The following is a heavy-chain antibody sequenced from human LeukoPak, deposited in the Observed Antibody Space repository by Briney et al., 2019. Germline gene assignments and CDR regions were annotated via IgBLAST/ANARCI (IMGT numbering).Heavy chain of an antibody. J-gene: IGHJ5*02. CDR3: ARLGDYVWGSYRLYSNWFDP. CDR1: GFTFSSYG. D-gene: IGHD3-16*02. CDR2: ISGSGGST. Sequence: GGSLRLSCTASGFTFSSYGMSWVRQAPGKGLEWVSTISGSGGSTYYADSVKGRFTISRDNSKNTLYLQMNSLRAEDTAVYYCARLGDYVWGSYRLYSNWFDPWGQGTLVTVSS. V-gene: IGHV3-23*01.